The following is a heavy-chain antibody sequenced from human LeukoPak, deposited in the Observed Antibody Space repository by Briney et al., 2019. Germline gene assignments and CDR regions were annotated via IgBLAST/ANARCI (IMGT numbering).Heavy chain of an antibody. CDR2: ISSNGGST. D-gene: IGHD4-17*01. CDR3: VKPDYGDYYFDY. Sequence: QTGGSLRLSCSASGSTFSSYAMHWVRQAPGKGLEYVSAISSNGGSTYYADSVRGRFTIPRDYSKNTLYLQMSSLRAEDTAVYYCVKPDYGDYYFDYWGQGTLVTVSS. J-gene: IGHJ4*02. CDR1: GSTFSSYA. V-gene: IGHV3-64D*06.